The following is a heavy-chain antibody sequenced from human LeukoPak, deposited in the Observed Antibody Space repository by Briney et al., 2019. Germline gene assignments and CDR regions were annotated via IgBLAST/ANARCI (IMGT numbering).Heavy chain of an antibody. CDR2: INSDGSST. V-gene: IGHV3-74*01. CDR1: GFTFSNYW. J-gene: IGHJ4*02. D-gene: IGHD5-18*01. Sequence: GGSLRLSCAVSGFTFSNYWMHWVRQAPGKGLVWVSRINSDGSSTSYADSVKGRFTISRDNAKNTLYLQMNSLRAEDTAVYYCARNTLDYGYWSYWGQGTLVTVSP. CDR3: ARNTLDYGYWSY.